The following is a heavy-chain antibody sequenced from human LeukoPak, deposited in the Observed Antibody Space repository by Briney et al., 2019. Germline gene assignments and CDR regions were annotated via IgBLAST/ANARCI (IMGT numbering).Heavy chain of an antibody. CDR1: GGSISSSSYY. CDR3: ARVYSSSGYTWFDP. D-gene: IGHD6-6*01. V-gene: IGHV4-39*07. CDR2: INHSGST. J-gene: IGHJ5*02. Sequence: SETLSLTCTVSGGSISSSSYYWSWFRQPPGKGLEWIGEINHSGSTNYSPSLKSRVTISVDTSKNQFSLNLRSVTAADTAVYYCARVYSSSGYTWFDPWGQGTLVTVSS.